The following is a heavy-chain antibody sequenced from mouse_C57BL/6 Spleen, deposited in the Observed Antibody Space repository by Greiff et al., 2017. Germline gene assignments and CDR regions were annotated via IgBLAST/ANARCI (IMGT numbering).Heavy chain of an antibody. CDR1: GYAFSSSW. V-gene: IGHV1-82*01. Sequence: QVQLQQSGPELVKPGASVKISCKASGYAFSSSWMNWVKQRPGKGLEWIGRIYPGGGDTNYNGKFKGKATLPAAKSSSTAYMRLSSLTSEEAAVYFCGRGNSYAMDYWGQGTSVTVSS. J-gene: IGHJ4*01. CDR2: IYPGGGDT. D-gene: IGHD2-12*01. CDR3: GRGNSYAMDY.